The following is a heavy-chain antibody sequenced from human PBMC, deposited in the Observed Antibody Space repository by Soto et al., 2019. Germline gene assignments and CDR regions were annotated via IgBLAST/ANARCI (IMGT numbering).Heavy chain of an antibody. V-gene: IGHV1-2*02. CDR2: INPNSGVT. J-gene: IGHJ4*02. CDR3: ARALGELLVFLD. D-gene: IGHD2-15*01. CDR1: GYTFTGYY. Sequence: SVKVSCKASGYTFTGYYMHWVRQAPGQGLEWMGWINPNSGVTNYAQKFQGRVTMTRDTSISTAYMELSRLRSDDTAVYYCARALGELLVFLDWGQGTLVTVSS.